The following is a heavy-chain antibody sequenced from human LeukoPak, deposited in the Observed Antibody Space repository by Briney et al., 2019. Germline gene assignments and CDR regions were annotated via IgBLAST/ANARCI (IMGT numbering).Heavy chain of an antibody. CDR1: GGSISSYY. V-gene: IGHV4-59*01. CDR2: IDYSGST. D-gene: IGHD3-3*01. CDR3: ASRGRITIFGVAASAFDI. J-gene: IGHJ3*02. Sequence: PSETLSLTCTVSGGSISSYYWSWIRQPPGKGLEWIGYIDYSGSTNYNPSLKSRVTISVDTSKNQFSLKLSSVTAADTAVYYCASRGRITIFGVAASAFDIWGQGTMVTVSS.